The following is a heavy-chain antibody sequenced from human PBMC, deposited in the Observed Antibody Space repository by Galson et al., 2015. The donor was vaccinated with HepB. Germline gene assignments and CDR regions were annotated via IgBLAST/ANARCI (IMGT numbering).Heavy chain of an antibody. V-gene: IGHV3-23*01. CDR1: GFSLSGHA. D-gene: IGHD3-16*01. CDR2: VTIGGYI. CDR3: AQERGWGGTNRHNLRGY. J-gene: IGHJ4*02. Sequence: SLRLSCAASGFSLSGHAMAWVRHAPGKGLEWVSSVTIGGYIYYADSVKGRFTISRDISKNTLYLQMNSLRVEDTAVYYCAQERGWGGTNRHNLRGYWGPGTLVTVSS.